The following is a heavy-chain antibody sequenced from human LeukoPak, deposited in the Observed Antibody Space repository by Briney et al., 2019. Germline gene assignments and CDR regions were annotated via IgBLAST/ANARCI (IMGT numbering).Heavy chain of an antibody. CDR3: VRESCSGGSCTYDPFDI. CDR2: MAVNGVNK. Sequence: GGSLRLSCVASGFSFSSYSIHWVRRVPGKGLEWVAVMAVNGVNKYYADSVRGRFTVSRDISKNTQFLQMNSLRFEDTAVYFCVRESCSGGSCTYDPFDIWGHGTMVTVST. CDR1: GFSFSSYS. D-gene: IGHD2-15*01. V-gene: IGHV3-30-3*01. J-gene: IGHJ3*02.